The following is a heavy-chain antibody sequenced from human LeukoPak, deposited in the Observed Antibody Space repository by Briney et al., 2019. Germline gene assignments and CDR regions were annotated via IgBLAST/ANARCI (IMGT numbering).Heavy chain of an antibody. Sequence: PGGSLRLSCAASGFTFSDSLMHWVRHAPGKGLMWVSRINTDGSNTNYADSVKGRFTISRDNAKSTLYLQMNSLRAEDTAVYYCARDLGSSWPYDAFDIWGQGTMVTVSS. CDR2: INTDGSNT. V-gene: IGHV3-74*01. J-gene: IGHJ3*02. D-gene: IGHD6-13*01. CDR3: ARDLGSSWPYDAFDI. CDR1: GFTFSDSL.